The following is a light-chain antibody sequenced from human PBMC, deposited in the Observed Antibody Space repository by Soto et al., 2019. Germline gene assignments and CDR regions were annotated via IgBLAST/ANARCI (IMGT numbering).Light chain of an antibody. V-gene: IGKV3-20*01. J-gene: IGKJ5*01. Sequence: EIVLTQSPGILSLSPGERATLSCRASQSVRSTYLAWYQQKPGQAPRLLIHGASSRATGIPDRFRGSGSGTDFTLTISRLEREDFAVYYCQYYSSSLSITFGQGTRLDIK. CDR2: GAS. CDR3: QYYSSSLSIT. CDR1: QSVRSTY.